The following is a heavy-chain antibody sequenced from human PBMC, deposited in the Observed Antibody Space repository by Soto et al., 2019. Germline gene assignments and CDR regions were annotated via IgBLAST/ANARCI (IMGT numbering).Heavy chain of an antibody. Sequence: EVQLLESGGGLVQPGGSLRLSCAASGFTFSSYAMSWVRQAPGMGLEWVSVISGSGYATYYADSVKGRFTVSRDNSNNTVYLPMNRLRAEATAVYYCAKEETVLVNYYYYYGMDVWGQGTTVSVSS. D-gene: IGHD4-17*01. CDR1: GFTFSSYA. CDR2: ISGSGYAT. V-gene: IGHV3-23*01. J-gene: IGHJ6*02. CDR3: AKEETVLVNYYYYYGMDV.